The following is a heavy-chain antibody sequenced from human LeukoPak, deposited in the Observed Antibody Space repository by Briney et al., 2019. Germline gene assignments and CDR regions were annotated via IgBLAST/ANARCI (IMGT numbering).Heavy chain of an antibody. CDR1: GFTFSSYW. CDR3: AREGRWLQLLVFDI. V-gene: IGHV3-7*01. D-gene: IGHD5-24*01. J-gene: IGHJ3*02. CDR2: IKQDGSEK. Sequence: GGSLRLSCAASGFTFSSYWMSWVRQAPGKGLEWVANIKQDGSEKYYVDSVKGRFTISRDNAKNSLYLQMNSLRAEDTAVYYCAREGRWLQLLVFDIWGQGTMVTVSS.